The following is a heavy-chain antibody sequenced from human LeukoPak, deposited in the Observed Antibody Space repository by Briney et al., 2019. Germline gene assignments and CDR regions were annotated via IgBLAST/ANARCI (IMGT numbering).Heavy chain of an antibody. CDR1: GFTFSSYW. J-gene: IGHJ4*02. CDR3: AREGYSGSYYPRAYFDY. CDR2: INSDGSST. V-gene: IGHV3-74*01. Sequence: GGSLRLSCVGSGFTFSSYWMHWVRQGPGKGLVWVSRINSDGSSTSYADSVKGRFTISRDNAKNTLYLQMNSLRAEDTAVYYCAREGYSGSYYPRAYFDYWGQGTLVTVSS. D-gene: IGHD1-26*01.